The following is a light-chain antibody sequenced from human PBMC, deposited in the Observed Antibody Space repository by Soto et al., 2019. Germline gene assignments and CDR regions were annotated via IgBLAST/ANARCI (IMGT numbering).Light chain of an antibody. CDR1: QSVSSTY. Sequence: EIVLTQSPGTLSLSAGERATLSCRASQSVSSTYLAWYQQKPGQAPRLLIYGASSRATGIPDRFSGSGSGTDFTLTISRLEPEDFAVYYCQQYHSSPTTFGQGTKVDIK. CDR2: GAS. J-gene: IGKJ1*01. V-gene: IGKV3-20*01. CDR3: QQYHSSPTT.